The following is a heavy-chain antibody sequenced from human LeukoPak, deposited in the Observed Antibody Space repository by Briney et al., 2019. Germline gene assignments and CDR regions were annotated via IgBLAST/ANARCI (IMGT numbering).Heavy chain of an antibody. V-gene: IGHV3-23*01. CDR2: ISGSGGST. D-gene: IGHD3-9*01. CDR3: AKDPSYDILTGYSGYFDY. CDR1: GFTFSSYG. J-gene: IGHJ4*02. Sequence: PGGSLRLSCAASGFTFSSYGMSWVRQAPGKGLEWVSAISGSGGSTYYADSVKGRFTISRDNSKNTLYLQMNSLRAEDTAVYYCAKDPSYDILTGYSGYFDYWGQGTLVTVSS.